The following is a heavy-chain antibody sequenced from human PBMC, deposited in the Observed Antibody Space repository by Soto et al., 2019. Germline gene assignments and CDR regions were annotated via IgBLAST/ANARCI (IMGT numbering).Heavy chain of an antibody. J-gene: IGHJ4*02. CDR2: ISGSGGDT. CDR3: GKERRGSGWFICNT. CDR1: GFTFGDYA. Sequence: EVQLLESGGGLVKPGGSLRLSCEASGFTFGDYAMSWVRHTPGKGLEWVSAISGSGGDTRHADSVKGRFSTSRDNSRNTLYLHLNRLGVYDTAVYYSGKERRGSGWFICNTWGQGTLVTVSS. D-gene: IGHD6-19*01. V-gene: IGHV3-23*01.